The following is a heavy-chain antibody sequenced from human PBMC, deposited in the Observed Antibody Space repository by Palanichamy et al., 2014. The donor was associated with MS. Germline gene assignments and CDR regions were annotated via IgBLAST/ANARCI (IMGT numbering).Heavy chain of an antibody. CDR2: ISYDGSNK. D-gene: IGHD2-2*01. Sequence: AMHWVRQAPGKGLEWVAVISYDGSNKYYADSVKGRFTISRDNSKNTLYLQMNSLGAEDTAVYYCAREDIVVVPAAITSIYYYYGMDVWGQGTTVTVSS. CDR1: A. CDR3: AREDIVVVPAAITSIYYYYGMDV. V-gene: IGHV3-30-3*01. J-gene: IGHJ6*02.